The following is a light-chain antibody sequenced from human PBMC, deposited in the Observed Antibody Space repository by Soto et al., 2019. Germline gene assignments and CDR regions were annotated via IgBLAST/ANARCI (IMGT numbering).Light chain of an antibody. Sequence: DIVMTQSPLSLPVTPGEPASISCRSSQSLQHSNGYNYLDWYLQKPGQSPQLLIYLGSDRASGVPDRFSGSGSDTDFTLKISRVEAEDVGVYYCMQALQTPPYTFGQGTKLEIK. V-gene: IGKV2-28*01. CDR1: QSLQHSNGYNY. J-gene: IGKJ2*01. CDR3: MQALQTPPYT. CDR2: LGS.